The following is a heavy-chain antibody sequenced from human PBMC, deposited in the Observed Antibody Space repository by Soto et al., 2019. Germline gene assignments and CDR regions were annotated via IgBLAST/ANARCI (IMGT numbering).Heavy chain of an antibody. CDR3: ARGRVVVPAAVMFNCLDP. Sequence: SETLSLTCAISGAPITCGDYSWNWIRQPPGKGLEWIGYIFHGGSTYYNPSLRSRVTISVDRSRTQFSLKMSSVTAADTAVYYCARGRVVVPAAVMFNCLDPWGQGALVTVSS. CDR2: IFHGGST. CDR1: GAPITCGDYS. V-gene: IGHV4-30-2*01. J-gene: IGHJ5*02. D-gene: IGHD2-2*01.